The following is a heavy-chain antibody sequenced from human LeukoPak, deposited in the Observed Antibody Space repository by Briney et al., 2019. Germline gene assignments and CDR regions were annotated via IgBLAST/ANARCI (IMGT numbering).Heavy chain of an antibody. CDR2: INHSGST. D-gene: IGHD3-10*01. CDR3: ARGRTYGSWSPIAY. V-gene: IGHV4-34*01. J-gene: IGHJ4*02. CDR1: GVSFSGYY. Sequence: SETLSLTCAVYGVSFSGYYWSWIRQPPGKGLEWIGEINHSGSTNYNPSLKSRVTISVDTSKNQFSLKLSSVTAADTAVYYCARGRTYGSWSPIAYWGQGTLVTVSS.